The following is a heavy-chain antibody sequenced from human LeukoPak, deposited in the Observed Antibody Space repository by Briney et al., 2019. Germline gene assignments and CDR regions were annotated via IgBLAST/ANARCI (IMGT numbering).Heavy chain of an antibody. V-gene: IGHV3-43*01. Sequence: PGGSLRLSCAASGFTFDDYTMHWVRQAPGKGLEWVSLISWDGGSTYYADSVKGRFSISRDNSKNSLYLQMNSLRVEDTAVYYCGTKVIRGQGTLVTVSS. CDR1: GFTFDDYT. D-gene: IGHD2/OR15-2a*01. J-gene: IGHJ4*02. CDR3: GTKVI. CDR2: ISWDGGST.